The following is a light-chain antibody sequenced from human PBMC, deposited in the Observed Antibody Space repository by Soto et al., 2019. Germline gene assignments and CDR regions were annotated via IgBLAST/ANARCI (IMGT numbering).Light chain of an antibody. CDR2: GAS. CDR3: QQSYTRPTT. Sequence: EIQMTQSPSFLSASVGDRVTITCRASQSIGKHLNWYQQKPGKAPKFLIYGASTLQSGVPSRFTGSGSGTDFTLTVNSLQAEDFATYYCQQSYTRPTTFGQGTRLEI. J-gene: IGKJ5*01. V-gene: IGKV1-39*01. CDR1: QSIGKH.